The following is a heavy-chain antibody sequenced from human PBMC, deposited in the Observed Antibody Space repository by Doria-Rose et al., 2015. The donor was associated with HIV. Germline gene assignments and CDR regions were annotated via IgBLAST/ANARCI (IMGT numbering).Heavy chain of an antibody. Sequence: QVTLKESGPVLVKPTETLTLTCTVSGVSLSSPGMGVSWIRQSPGKALEWLANIFSNDERSYKASLKSRLTISRGTSKSQVVLTMTDMDPVDTATYYCARIKSSRWYHKYYFDFWAREPWSSSPQ. CDR2: IFSNDER. D-gene: IGHD6-13*01. CDR1: GVSLSSPGMG. J-gene: IGHJ4*02. CDR3: ARIKSSRWYHKYYFDF. V-gene: IGHV2-26*01.